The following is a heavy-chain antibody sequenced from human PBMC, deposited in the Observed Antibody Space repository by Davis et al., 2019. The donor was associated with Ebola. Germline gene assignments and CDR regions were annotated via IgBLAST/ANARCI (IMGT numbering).Heavy chain of an antibody. Sequence: PGGSLRLSCAASGFTFSDYYMSWIRQAPGKGLEWVSYISSSGSTIYYADSVKGRFTISRDNAKNSLYLQMNSLRAEDTAVYYCARGGYSGNLEWLLPYYYYGMDVWGQGTTVTVSS. V-gene: IGHV3-11*01. CDR1: GFTFSDYY. J-gene: IGHJ6*02. D-gene: IGHD3-3*01. CDR3: ARGGYSGNLEWLLPYYYYGMDV. CDR2: ISSSGSTI.